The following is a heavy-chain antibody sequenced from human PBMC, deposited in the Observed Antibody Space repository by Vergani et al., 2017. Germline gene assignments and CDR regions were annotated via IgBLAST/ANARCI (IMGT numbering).Heavy chain of an antibody. CDR3: ARDSVASAAFDI. V-gene: IGHV1-69*08. CDR2: IIPILGIA. Sequence: QVQLVQSGAEVKKPGSSVKVSCKASGGTFSSYTISWVRQAPGQGLELMGRIIPILGIANYAQKFQGRVTITADKSTSTAYMELSSLRSEDTAVYYCARDSVASAAFDIWGQGTMVTVSS. CDR1: GGTFSSYT. J-gene: IGHJ3*02. D-gene: IGHD6-19*01.